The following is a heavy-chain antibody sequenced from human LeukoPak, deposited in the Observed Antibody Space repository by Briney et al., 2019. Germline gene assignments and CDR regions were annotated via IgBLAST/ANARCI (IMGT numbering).Heavy chain of an antibody. CDR1: GFTFSSYA. J-gene: IGHJ4*02. CDR3: ARASGFEVWYYFDY. V-gene: IGHV3-30*04. Sequence: GGSLRLSCAASGFTFSSYAMHWVRQAPGKGLEWVAVISYDGSNKYYADSVKGRFTISRDNSKNTLYLQMNSLRAEDTAVYYCARASGFEVWYYFDYWGQGTLVTVSS. CDR2: ISYDGSNK. D-gene: IGHD2-21*01.